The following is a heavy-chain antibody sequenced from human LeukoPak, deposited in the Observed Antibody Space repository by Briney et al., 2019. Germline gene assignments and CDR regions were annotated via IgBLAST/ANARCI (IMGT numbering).Heavy chain of an antibody. J-gene: IGHJ4*02. CDR1: GFSFSSYW. CDR3: AREISSSWYSDY. Sequence: GGSLRLSCATSGFSFSSYWMRWVRQAPGKGLEWVANIKQDGSEKYYVDSVKGRFTISRDNTRNSLYLQMNSLRAEDTAVYYCAREISSSWYSDYWGQGTLVTVSS. CDR2: IKQDGSEK. D-gene: IGHD6-13*01. V-gene: IGHV3-7*04.